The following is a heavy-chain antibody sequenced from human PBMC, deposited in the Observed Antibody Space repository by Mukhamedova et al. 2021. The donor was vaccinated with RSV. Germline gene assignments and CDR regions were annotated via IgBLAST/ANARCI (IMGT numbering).Heavy chain of an antibody. D-gene: IGHD1-26*01. V-gene: IGHV3-49*02. CDR3: TRQVGATLGYFDY. J-gene: IGHJ4*02. Sequence: TISRDDFKSIAYLQMNSLKTEDTAVYYCTRQVGATLGYFDYWGQGTLVTVSS.